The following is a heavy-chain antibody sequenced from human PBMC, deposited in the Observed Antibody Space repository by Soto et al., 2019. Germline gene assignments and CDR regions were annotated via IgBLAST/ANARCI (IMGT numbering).Heavy chain of an antibody. CDR1: GFSFSTYD. D-gene: IGHD2-8*01. Sequence: PGGSLRLSCVASGFSFSTYDMHWVRQAPGKGLEWVAVMWYDGRHKYYADSVKGRFTISRDGSNNTLYLQLNSLGVEDTAIYYSAREMTKGFDYGGKGTLVTVSS. CDR2: MWYDGRHK. CDR3: AREMTKGFDY. V-gene: IGHV3-33*01. J-gene: IGHJ4*02.